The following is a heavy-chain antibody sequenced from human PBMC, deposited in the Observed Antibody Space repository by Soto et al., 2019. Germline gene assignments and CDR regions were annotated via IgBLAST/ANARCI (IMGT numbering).Heavy chain of an antibody. CDR2: IYYSGST. V-gene: IGHV4-31*03. CDR1: GGSISSGGYY. J-gene: IGHJ5*02. D-gene: IGHD3-22*01. Sequence: QVQLQESGPGLVKPSQTLSLTCTVSGGSISSGGYYWSWIRQHPGKGLEWIGYIYYSGSTYYNPSPKSRGTISVDTSKNQFSLKLSSVTAADTAVYYCARTSYDSSGTAADPWGQGTLVTVSS. CDR3: ARTSYDSSGTAADP.